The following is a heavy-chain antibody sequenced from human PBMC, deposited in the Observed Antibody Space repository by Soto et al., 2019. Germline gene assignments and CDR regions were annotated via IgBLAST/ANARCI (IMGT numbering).Heavy chain of an antibody. J-gene: IGHJ4*02. CDR2: ISRFSDHI. CDR3: ARVAAYSGEFDYFDY. Sequence: PGGSLRLSCGASGFNFGLYTMNWVRQAPGGGLEWVSSISRFSDHIYYEDSVKGRFTISRDNAAHSLYLQMNSLRAEDTAVYYCARVAAYSGEFDYFDYWGQGTPHNASS. CDR1: GFNFGLYT. V-gene: IGHV3-21*06. D-gene: IGHD3-10*01.